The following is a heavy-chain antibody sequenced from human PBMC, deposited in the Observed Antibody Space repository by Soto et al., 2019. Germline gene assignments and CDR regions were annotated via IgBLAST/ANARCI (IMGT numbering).Heavy chain of an antibody. V-gene: IGHV1-18*01. D-gene: IGHD2-2*01. CDR3: ATLPRDIVVVPAAMLDYYYYYMDG. Sequence: QVQLVQSGAEVKKPGASVKVSCKASGYTFTSYGISWVRQAPGQGLEWMGWISAYNGNTNYAQKLQGRVTMTTDTSTSTAYMELRSLRSDDTAVYYCATLPRDIVVVPAAMLDYYYYYMDGWGKGTTVTVSS. CDR1: GYTFTSYG. CDR2: ISAYNGNT. J-gene: IGHJ6*03.